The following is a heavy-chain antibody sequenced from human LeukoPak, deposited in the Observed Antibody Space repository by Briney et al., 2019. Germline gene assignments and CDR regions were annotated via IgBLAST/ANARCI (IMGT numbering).Heavy chain of an antibody. V-gene: IGHV3-23*01. CDR1: GFTFSSLA. CDR2: ISDSGGTT. D-gene: IGHD2-2*01. Sequence: GGSLRLSCAASGFTFSSLAMGWVRQAPGKGLEWVSVISDSGGTTYYADSVKGRFTISRDNSRNTLYLQMNSLRVEDTAVYYCAKDARRSSTSCYADYGMDVWGQGTTVTVSS. CDR3: AKDARRSSTSCYADYGMDV. J-gene: IGHJ6*02.